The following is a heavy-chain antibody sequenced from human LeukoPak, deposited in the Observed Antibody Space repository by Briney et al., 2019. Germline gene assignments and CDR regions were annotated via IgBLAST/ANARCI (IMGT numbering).Heavy chain of an antibody. CDR1: GFTFSSYG. V-gene: IGHV3-33*01. J-gene: IGHJ5*02. CDR2: IWYDGSNK. D-gene: IGHD6-13*01. CDR3: ARDDAGIAAAGTSHWFDP. Sequence: PGRSLRLSCAASGFTFSSYGMHWVRQAPGKGLEWVAVIWYDGSNKYYADSVKGRFTISRDNSKNTPYLQMNSLRAEDTAVYYCARDDAGIAAAGTSHWFDPWGQGTLVTVSS.